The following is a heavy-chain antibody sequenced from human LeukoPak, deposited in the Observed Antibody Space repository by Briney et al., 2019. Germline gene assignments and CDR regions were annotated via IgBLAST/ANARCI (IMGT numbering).Heavy chain of an antibody. D-gene: IGHD1-7*01. CDR3: ARSHWNYDNWFDP. J-gene: IGHJ5*02. CDR2: TYYMSKWYN. V-gene: IGHV6-1*01. Sequence: SQTLSLTCAISGDSVSSNSAAWNWIRQSPSRGLEWLGRTYYMSKWYNAYAVSVKSRITINPETSKNQFSLQLKSVTPEDTAVYYCARSHWNYDNWFDPWGQGTLVTVSS. CDR1: GDSVSSNSAA.